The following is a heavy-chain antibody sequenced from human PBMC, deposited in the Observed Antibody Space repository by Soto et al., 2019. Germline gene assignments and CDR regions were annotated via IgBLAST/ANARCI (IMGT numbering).Heavy chain of an antibody. CDR2: ISSSGS. Sequence: SETLSLTCTVSGASISSYYWSWIRQPPGKGLEWIGYISSSGSNYNPSLKSRVTISLDTSKNEFSLKLTSVTAADTAVYYCARNNHFDSWGQGTPVTVSS. J-gene: IGHJ4*02. CDR1: GASISSYY. V-gene: IGHV4-59*01. CDR3: ARNNHFDS.